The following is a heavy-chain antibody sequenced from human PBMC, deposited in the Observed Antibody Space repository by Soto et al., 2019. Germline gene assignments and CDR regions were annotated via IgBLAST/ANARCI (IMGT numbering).Heavy chain of an antibody. Sequence: SETLSLTCTVSGGSISSYYWNWIRQPPGKGLEWIGYIYYSGSTNYNSSLKSRVTISVDTSKNQFSLKLSSVTAADTAVYYCARGSGHWYYYGSWSYYPAHYYGMDVWGQRTTDTVSS. CDR3: ARGSGHWYYYGSWSYYPAHYYGMDV. CDR1: GGSISSYY. J-gene: IGHJ6*02. V-gene: IGHV4-59*12. D-gene: IGHD3-10*01. CDR2: IYYSGST.